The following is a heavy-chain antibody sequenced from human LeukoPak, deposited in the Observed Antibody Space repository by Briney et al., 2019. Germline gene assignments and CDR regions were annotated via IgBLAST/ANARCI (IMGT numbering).Heavy chain of an antibody. CDR2: INAGNGNI. CDR1: GGTFSSYA. J-gene: IGHJ6*02. CDR3: ARGYCSSTSCYMDV. D-gene: IGHD2-2*01. V-gene: IGHV1-3*01. Sequence: GASVKVSCKASGGTFSSYAISWVRQAPGQRLEWMGWINAGNGNIKYSQKFQGRVTITGDTSASTAYMELSSLRSEDTAVYYCARGYCSSTSCYMDVWGQGTTVT.